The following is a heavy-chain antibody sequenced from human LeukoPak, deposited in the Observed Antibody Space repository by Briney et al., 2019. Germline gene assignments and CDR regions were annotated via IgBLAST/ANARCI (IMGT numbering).Heavy chain of an antibody. Sequence: SQTLSLTCTVSGGSISSGDYYWSWIRQPPGKGLEWIGYIYYSGSTYYNPSLKSRFTISVDTSKNQFSLKLSSVTAADTAVYYCARARFLEWLLVDFDYWGRGTLVTVSS. CDR1: GGSISSGDYY. D-gene: IGHD3-3*01. CDR3: ARARFLEWLLVDFDY. V-gene: IGHV4-30-4*08. CDR2: IYYSGST. J-gene: IGHJ4*02.